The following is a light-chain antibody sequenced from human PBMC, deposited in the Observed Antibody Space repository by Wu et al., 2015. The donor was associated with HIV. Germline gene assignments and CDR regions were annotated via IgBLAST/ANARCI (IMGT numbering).Light chain of an antibody. J-gene: IGKJ1*01. V-gene: IGKV3-15*01. Sequence: IVMTQSPATLSVSPGERATLSCRASRSISNYLAWYQQKPGLAPRLLIFSASTRATGVPARFSGSGSGTEFTLTISSLQSEDFAVYYCQQYNNWPRTFGQGTEVEIK. CDR3: QQYNNWPRT. CDR2: SAS. CDR1: RSISNY.